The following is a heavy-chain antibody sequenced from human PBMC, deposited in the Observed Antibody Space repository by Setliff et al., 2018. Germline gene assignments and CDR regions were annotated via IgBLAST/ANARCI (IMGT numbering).Heavy chain of an antibody. V-gene: IGHV4-4*07. D-gene: IGHD3-3*01. CDR3: RFWSGYYKNDY. J-gene: IGHJ4*02. Sequence: SETLSLTCSVSGGIIYDHWWTWIRQPAGAGLEWIGRIYSDGSADYDPSLEGRISISVDTSKRQFSLKLSSVTAADMAVYYCRFWSGYYKNDYWAQGTLVTVSS. CDR2: IYSDGSA. CDR1: GGIIYDHW.